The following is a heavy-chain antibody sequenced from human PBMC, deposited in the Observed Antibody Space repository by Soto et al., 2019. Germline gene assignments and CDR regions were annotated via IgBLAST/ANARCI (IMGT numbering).Heavy chain of an antibody. J-gene: IGHJ4*02. Sequence: SVKVSCKASGGTFSSYAISWVRQAPGQGLEWMGGIIPTFGTANYAQKFQGRVTITADESTSTAYMELSSLRSEDTAVYYCARGAPRSGSGWFHFDYWGQGTLVTVSS. D-gene: IGHD6-19*01. V-gene: IGHV1-69*13. CDR3: ARGAPRSGSGWFHFDY. CDR1: GGTFSSYA. CDR2: IIPTFGTA.